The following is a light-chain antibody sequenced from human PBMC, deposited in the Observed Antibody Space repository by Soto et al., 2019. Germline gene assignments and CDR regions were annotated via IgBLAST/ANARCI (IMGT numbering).Light chain of an antibody. CDR1: SSDVGSYNL. CDR2: EGS. CDR3: CSYAGSSTFYV. Sequence: QSVLTQPASVSGSPGQSITISCTGTSSDVGSYNLVSWYQQHPGKAPKLMIYEGSKRPSGVSNPFSGSKSGNTASLTISGLQAEDEADYYCCSYAGSSTFYVFGTGTKVTVL. J-gene: IGLJ1*01. V-gene: IGLV2-23*03.